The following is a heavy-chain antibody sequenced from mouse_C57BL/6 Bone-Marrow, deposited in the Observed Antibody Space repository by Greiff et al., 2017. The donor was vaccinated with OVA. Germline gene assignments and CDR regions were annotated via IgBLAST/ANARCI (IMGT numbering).Heavy chain of an antibody. CDR1: GYTFTDYN. CDR2: INPNNGGT. CDR3: ERVSYYYGSSYYWYFDV. V-gene: IGHV1-18*01. D-gene: IGHD1-1*01. J-gene: IGHJ1*03. Sequence: VQLKESGPELVKPGASVKIPCKASGYTFTDYNMDWVKQSHGKSLEWIGDINPNNGGTIYNQKFKGKATLTVDKSSSTAYMELRSLTSEDTAVYYCERVSYYYGSSYYWYFDVWGKGTTVTVSS.